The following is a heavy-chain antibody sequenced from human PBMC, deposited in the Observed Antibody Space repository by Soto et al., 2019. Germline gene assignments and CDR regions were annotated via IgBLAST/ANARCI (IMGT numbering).Heavy chain of an antibody. CDR1: GGSISSYY. J-gene: IGHJ4*02. CDR2: IYYSGST. D-gene: IGHD2-2*02. V-gene: IGHV4-59*08. CDR3: ARLIPRMANDY. Sequence: QVQLQESVPGLVKPSETLSLTCTVSGGSISSYYWSWIRQPPGKGLEWIGYIYYSGSTNYNPSLKSRVTISVDTSKNQFSLKLSSVTAADTAVYYCARLIPRMANDYWGQGTLVTVSS.